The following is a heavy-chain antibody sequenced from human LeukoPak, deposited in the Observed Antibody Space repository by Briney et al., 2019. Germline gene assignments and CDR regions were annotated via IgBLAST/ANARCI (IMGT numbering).Heavy chain of an antibody. D-gene: IGHD3-16*02. CDR2: IYHSGST. Sequence: SETLSLTCTVSGYSISSGYYWGWIRQPPGKGLEWIGSIYHSGSTYYNPSLKSRVTISVDTSKNQFSLKLSSVTAADTAVYYCARGKYYDYVWGSYRYNPSAFDIWGQGTMDTVSS. V-gene: IGHV4-38-2*02. CDR3: ARGKYYDYVWGSYRYNPSAFDI. J-gene: IGHJ3*02. CDR1: GYSISSGYY.